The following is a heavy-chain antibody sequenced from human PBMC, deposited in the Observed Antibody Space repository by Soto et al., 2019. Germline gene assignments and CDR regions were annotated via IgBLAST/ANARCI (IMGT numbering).Heavy chain of an antibody. CDR2: ISAYNGNT. Sequence: SAKGSCKASCYTFTSYGISWVRQAPGQGLEWMGWISAYNGNTNYGQKLQGRVTMTTDTSTSTAYMELRSLRSDDTAVYYCARDGAAAGHVDYWGQGTLVTVSS. J-gene: IGHJ4*02. CDR3: ARDGAAAGHVDY. CDR1: CYTFTSYG. V-gene: IGHV1-18*01. D-gene: IGHD6-13*01.